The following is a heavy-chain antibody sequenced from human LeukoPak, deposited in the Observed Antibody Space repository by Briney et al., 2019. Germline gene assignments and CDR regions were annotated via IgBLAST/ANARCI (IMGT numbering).Heavy chain of an antibody. CDR2: ISWDGGST. CDR1: GFTFDDYT. J-gene: IGHJ4*02. D-gene: IGHD2-15*01. CDR3: ARDCSGGSCYGY. Sequence: PGGSLRLSCAASGFTFDDYTMHWVRQAPGKGLEWVSLISWDGGSTYYADSVKGRFTISRDNAKNSLYLQMNSLRAEDTAVYYCARDCSGGSCYGYWGQGTLVTVSS. V-gene: IGHV3-43*01.